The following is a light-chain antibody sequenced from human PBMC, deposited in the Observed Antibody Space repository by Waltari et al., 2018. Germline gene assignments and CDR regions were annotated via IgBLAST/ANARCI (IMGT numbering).Light chain of an antibody. CDR3: QQYKNWPPLLT. CDR2: GAS. V-gene: IGKV3-15*01. Sequence: EIVMTQSPATLSVSPGARATLSCRASQSVSRNLAGYQQKPGQAPRLLIYGASTRATCIPARFSGSGSGTEFTLTISSLQSEDFAVYYCQQYKNWPPLLTFGGGTKVEIK. J-gene: IGKJ4*01. CDR1: QSVSRN.